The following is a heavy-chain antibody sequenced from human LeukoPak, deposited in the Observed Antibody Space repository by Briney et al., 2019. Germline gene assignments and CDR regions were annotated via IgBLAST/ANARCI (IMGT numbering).Heavy chain of an antibody. CDR2: IYYSGST. CDR1: GDSISSYY. CDR3: ARPDCSGGSCFAFDI. Sequence: SETLSLTCTVSGDSISSYYWSWIRQPPGKGLEWIGYIYYSGSTNYNPSLKSRVTISVDTSKNQFSLKLSSVTAADTAVYYCARPDCSGGSCFAFDIWGQGTMVTVSS. D-gene: IGHD2-15*01. V-gene: IGHV4-59*01. J-gene: IGHJ3*02.